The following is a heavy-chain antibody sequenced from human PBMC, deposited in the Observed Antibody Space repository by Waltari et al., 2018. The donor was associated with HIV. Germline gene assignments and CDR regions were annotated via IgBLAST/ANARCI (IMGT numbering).Heavy chain of an antibody. CDR3: ARPLGYCSSTSCLNYWYFDL. Sequence: EVQLVESGGGLVQPGGSLRLSCAASGFTFSSYWMSWVRQAPGKGLEWVANIKQDGSEKYYVDSVKGRFTISRDNAKNSLYLQMNSLRAEDTAVYYCARPLGYCSSTSCLNYWYFDLWGRGTLVTVSS. CDR1: GFTFSSYW. J-gene: IGHJ2*01. V-gene: IGHV3-7*04. CDR2: IKQDGSEK. D-gene: IGHD2-2*01.